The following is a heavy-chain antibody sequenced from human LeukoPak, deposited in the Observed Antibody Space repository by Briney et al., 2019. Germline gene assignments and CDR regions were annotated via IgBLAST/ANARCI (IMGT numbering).Heavy chain of an antibody. V-gene: IGHV3-30-3*01. J-gene: IGHJ4*02. CDR1: GFTFSSYA. D-gene: IGHD3-22*01. CDR3: AKDPQYYYDSQYYFDY. CDR2: ISYDGSNK. Sequence: QSGGSLRLSCAASGFTFSSYAMHWVRQAPGKGLEWVAVISYDGSNKYYADSVKGRFTISRDNSKNTLYLQMNSLRAEDTAVYYCAKDPQYYYDSQYYFDYWGQGTLVTVSS.